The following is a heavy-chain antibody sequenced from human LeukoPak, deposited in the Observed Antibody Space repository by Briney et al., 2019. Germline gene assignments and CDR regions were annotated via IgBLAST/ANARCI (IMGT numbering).Heavy chain of an antibody. CDR1: GFNFSSYS. CDR3: ARSLASLAYYYYYMDV. Sequence: GGSLRLSCAASGFNFSSYSMDWVRQAPGKGLEWVSSISTSSSYIYYSDSVKGRFTISRDNAKNSLYLQMNSLRAEDTAVYYCARSLASLAYYYYYMDVWGKGTTVTVSS. D-gene: IGHD1-26*01. V-gene: IGHV3-21*01. J-gene: IGHJ6*03. CDR2: ISTSSSYI.